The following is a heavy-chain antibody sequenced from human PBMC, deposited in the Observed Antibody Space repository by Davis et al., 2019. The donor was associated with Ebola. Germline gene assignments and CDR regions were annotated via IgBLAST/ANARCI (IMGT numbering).Heavy chain of an antibody. CDR1: GYTFSSYG. Sequence: AASVKVSCKASGYTFSSYGITWVRQAPGQGLEWMGWISAYNDNTNSAQKLQGRVTMTTDTSTSTAYMELRTLRSDDTAVYYCARVSGGCSSTSCYYYYYYGMDVWGQGTTVTVSS. CDR3: ARVSGGCSSTSCYYYYYYGMDV. CDR2: ISAYNDNT. V-gene: IGHV1-18*01. J-gene: IGHJ6*02. D-gene: IGHD2-2*01.